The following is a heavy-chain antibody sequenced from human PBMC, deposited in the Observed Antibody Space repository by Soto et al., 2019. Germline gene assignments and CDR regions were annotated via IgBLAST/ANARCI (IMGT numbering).Heavy chain of an antibody. CDR2: ISAYNGDT. D-gene: IGHD6-19*01. CDR1: GYSFTTHG. J-gene: IGHJ6*02. Sequence: RASVKVSCKASGYSFTTHGISWVRRAPGHGLEWMGWISAYNGDTHYVQRFQGRLTMTTDKSTSTAYMELRSLTSDDTAVYYCARDPTFSGIIRGTPLMDVWGQGTTVTVSS. V-gene: IGHV1-18*04. CDR3: ARDPTFSGIIRGTPLMDV.